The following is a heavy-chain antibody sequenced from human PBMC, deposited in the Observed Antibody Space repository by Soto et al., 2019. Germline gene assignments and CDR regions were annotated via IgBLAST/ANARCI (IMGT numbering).Heavy chain of an antibody. CDR2: IYYSGST. CDR1: GGSISSYY. D-gene: IGHD3-22*01. V-gene: IGHV4-59*01. Sequence: SETLSLTCTVSGGSISSYYWSWIRQPPGKGLEWIGYIYYSGSTNYNPSLKSRVTISVDTSKNQFSLKLSSVTAADTAVYYCARDQNYYDSSGYSYGMDLSGQGTMLTVS. J-gene: IGHJ6*02. CDR3: ARDQNYYDSSGYSYGMDL.